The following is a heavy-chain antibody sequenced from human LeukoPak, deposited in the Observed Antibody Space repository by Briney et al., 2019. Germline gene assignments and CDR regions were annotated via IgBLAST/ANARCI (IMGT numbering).Heavy chain of an antibody. CDR3: ARGDCSGGSCYPHP. V-gene: IGHV4-59*01. D-gene: IGHD2-15*01. CDR1: GGSISSYY. Sequence: KPSETLSLTCTVSGGSISSYYWSWIRQPPGKGLEWIGYIYYSGSTNYNPSLKGRVTISVDTSKNQFSLKLGSVTAADTAVYYCARGDCSGGSCYPHPWGQGTLVTVSS. CDR2: IYYSGST. J-gene: IGHJ5*02.